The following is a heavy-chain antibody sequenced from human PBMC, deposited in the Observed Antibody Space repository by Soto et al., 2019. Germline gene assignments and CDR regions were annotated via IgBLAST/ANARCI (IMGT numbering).Heavy chain of an antibody. J-gene: IGHJ2*01. V-gene: IGHV3-23*01. Sequence: EVQLLESGGGLVQPGGSLRLSCAASGFTFSSYAMSWVHQAPGKGLEWVSAISGSGGSTYYADSVKGRFTISRDNSKNTLYLQMNSLRAEDTAVYYCAKGRLFGGVVSDYFDLWGRGTLVTVSS. CDR1: GFTFSSYA. CDR2: ISGSGGST. CDR3: AKGRLFGGVVSDYFDL. D-gene: IGHD3-16*01.